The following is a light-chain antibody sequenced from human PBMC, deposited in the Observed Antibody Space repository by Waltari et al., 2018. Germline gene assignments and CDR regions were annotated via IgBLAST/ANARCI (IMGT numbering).Light chain of an antibody. Sequence: QSALTQPASVSGSPGQSITISCTGTRSDVGRYNLVSWYQHHPGKAPKLMIYEGSKRPSGVSNRFSGSKSGNTASLTISGLQAEDEADYYCCSYAGRLIWVFGGGTKLTVL. J-gene: IGLJ3*02. CDR3: CSYAGRLIWV. V-gene: IGLV2-23*01. CDR1: RSDVGRYNL. CDR2: EGS.